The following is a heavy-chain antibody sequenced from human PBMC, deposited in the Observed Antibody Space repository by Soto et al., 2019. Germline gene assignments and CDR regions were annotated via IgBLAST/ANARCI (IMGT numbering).Heavy chain of an antibody. D-gene: IGHD1-1*01. CDR2: IYYSGST. V-gene: IGHV4-59*01. J-gene: IGHJ6*03. CDR3: ARGTGGIAYYYYYMDV. CDR1: GGSISSYY. Sequence: PSETLSLTCTVSGGSISSYYWSWIRQPPGKGLEWIGYIYYSGSTNYNPSLKSRVTISVDTSKNQFSLKLSSVTAADTAVYYCARGTGGIAYYYYYMDVWGKGTTVTVSS.